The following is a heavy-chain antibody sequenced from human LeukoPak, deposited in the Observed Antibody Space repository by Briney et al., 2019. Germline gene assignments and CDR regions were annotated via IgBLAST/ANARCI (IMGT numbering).Heavy chain of an antibody. D-gene: IGHD1-7*01. CDR1: GFTFSSYA. CDR3: ATQLELRIFDY. V-gene: IGHV3-48*01. J-gene: IGHJ4*02. Sequence: GGSLRLSCAASGFTFSSYAMSWVRQAPGKGLEWVSYISSSSTIYYADSVKGRFTISRDNAKNSLYLQMNSLRAEDTAVYYCATQLELRIFDYWGQGTLVTVSS. CDR2: ISSSSTI.